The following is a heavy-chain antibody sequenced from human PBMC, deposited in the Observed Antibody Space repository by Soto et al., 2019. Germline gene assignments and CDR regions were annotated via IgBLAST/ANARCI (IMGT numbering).Heavy chain of an antibody. D-gene: IGHD3-16*01. CDR3: AKTYYDYVWGTHPDLYFDY. J-gene: IGHJ4*02. V-gene: IGHV3-23*01. CDR2: ISGSGGST. CDR1: GFTFSSYA. Sequence: GGSLRLSCAASGFTFSSYAMSWVRQAPGKGLEWVSAISGSGGSTYYADSVKGRFTISRDNSKNTLYLQMNSLRAEDTAVYYCAKTYYDYVWGTHPDLYFDYWGQGTLVTVSS.